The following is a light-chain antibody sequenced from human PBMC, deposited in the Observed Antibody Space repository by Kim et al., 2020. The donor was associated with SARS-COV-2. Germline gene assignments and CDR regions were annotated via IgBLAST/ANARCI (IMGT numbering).Light chain of an antibody. CDR1: SSNIGSNY. V-gene: IGLV1-47*01. J-gene: IGLJ3*02. CDR3: AAWDDSLSGWV. Sequence: QSVLTQPPSASGTPGQRVTISCSGSSSNIGSNYVYWYQQLPGTAPKLLIYRNNQRPSGVPDRFSGSKSGTSASLAISGLRSEDEADYYCAAWDDSLSGWVFAGGTNRTVL. CDR2: RNN.